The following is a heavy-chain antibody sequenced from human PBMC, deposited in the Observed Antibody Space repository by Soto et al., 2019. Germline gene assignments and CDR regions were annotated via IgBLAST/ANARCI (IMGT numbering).Heavy chain of an antibody. CDR1: GGSIISSYHY. V-gene: IGHV4-39*01. D-gene: IGHD3-10*01. CDR3: ASQREIWFGEVRSWFDP. CDR2: IYYSGSA. J-gene: IGHJ5*02. Sequence: QLQLQESGPGLVKPSETLSLTCTVSGGSIISSYHYWGWIRQPPGKGLEWIGNIYYSGSASYNPSLKSRVTISVDTSKNQFSLNLKSVTAADTAVYYCASQREIWFGEVRSWFDPWGQGTLVTVSS.